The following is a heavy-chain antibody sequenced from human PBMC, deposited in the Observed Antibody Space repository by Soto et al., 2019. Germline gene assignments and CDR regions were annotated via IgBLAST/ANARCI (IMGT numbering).Heavy chain of an antibody. CDR1: GDTFNNYA. CDR3: AASTFLSGVSGYFHLDF. CDR2: IIPIYDSP. J-gene: IGHJ4*02. Sequence: QLHLVQWGTEVKKPGSSVKVSCKASGDTFNNYAISWVRQAPGQGRQWMGVIIPIYDSPSYAQGSYNRVTITADRSTSTAHLELNGLTSEDTAVYYCAASTFLSGVSGYFHLDFWGQGTLVTVSS. D-gene: IGHD3-3*01. V-gene: IGHV1-69*06.